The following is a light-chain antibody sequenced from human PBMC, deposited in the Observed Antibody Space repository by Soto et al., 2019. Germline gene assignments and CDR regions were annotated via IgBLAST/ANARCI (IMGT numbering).Light chain of an antibody. CDR3: AAWDDSSYV. CDR1: SSNIGSNT. J-gene: IGLJ1*01. CDR2: SNN. V-gene: IGLV1-44*01. Sequence: QSVLTQPPSASRTPAQRFTISCSGSSSNIGSNTVNWYQQLPGTAPKLLIYSNNQRPSGVPDRFSGSKSGTSASLVISGLQSEDEADYYCAAWDDSSYVFGTGTKVNVL.